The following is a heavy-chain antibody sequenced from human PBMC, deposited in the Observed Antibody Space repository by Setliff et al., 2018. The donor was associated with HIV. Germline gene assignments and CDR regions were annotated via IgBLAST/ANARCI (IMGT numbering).Heavy chain of an antibody. CDR2: IYYSGAT. D-gene: IGHD5-12*01. CDR3: ASGRGAKGGYDYFGS. J-gene: IGHJ4*02. CDR1: GDSISSGGYY. V-gene: IGHV4-31*03. Sequence: SETLSLTCTVSGDSISSGGYYWSWIRQLPGKGLEWIGYIYYSGATYYNPSLKNRVTMSLDTSKSQFSLKLPSVTAADTALYYCASGRGAKGGYDYFGSWGQGTLVTVSS.